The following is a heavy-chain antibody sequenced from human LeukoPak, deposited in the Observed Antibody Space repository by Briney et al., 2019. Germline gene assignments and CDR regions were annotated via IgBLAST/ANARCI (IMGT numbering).Heavy chain of an antibody. CDR3: ARLIGLGTKMVSFDP. J-gene: IGHJ5*02. CDR1: GGSISRYY. Sequence: KTSETLSLTCTVSGGSISRYYWSWIRQPPGQGLHWIGYIYYSGSTNYNPSLKSRVTISVDTSKNQFSLKLSSVTAADTAVYYCARLIGLGTKMVSFDPWGQGTLVTVSS. V-gene: IGHV4-59*08. D-gene: IGHD3-10*01. CDR2: IYYSGST.